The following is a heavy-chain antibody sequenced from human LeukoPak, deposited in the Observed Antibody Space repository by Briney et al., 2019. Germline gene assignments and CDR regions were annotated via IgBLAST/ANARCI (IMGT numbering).Heavy chain of an antibody. CDR3: ARRNGQDIVATFRRRYYFDY. Sequence: SETLSLTCTVSGGSISSSSYYWGWLRQPPGKGLEWLGSIYYSGSTYYNPSLKSRVTISINTSKNQFSLKLSSVTAADTAVYYCARRNGQDIVATFRRRYYFDYWGQGTLVTVSS. D-gene: IGHD5-12*01. CDR1: GGSISSSSYY. V-gene: IGHV4-39*07. CDR2: IYYSGST. J-gene: IGHJ4*02.